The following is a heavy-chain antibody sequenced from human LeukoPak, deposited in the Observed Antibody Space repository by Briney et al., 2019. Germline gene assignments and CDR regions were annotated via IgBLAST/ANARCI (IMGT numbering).Heavy chain of an antibody. D-gene: IGHD3-10*01. J-gene: IGHJ4*02. V-gene: IGHV4-34*01. Sequence: PSETLSLTCAVYGGSFSGYYWSWIRQPPGKGLEWIGEINHSGSTNYNPSLKSRVTISVDTSKNQFSLKLSSVTAADTAVYYCARGPVRCYGSGPKEDYWGQGTLVTVSS. CDR2: INHSGST. CDR3: ARGPVRCYGSGPKEDY. CDR1: GGSFSGYY.